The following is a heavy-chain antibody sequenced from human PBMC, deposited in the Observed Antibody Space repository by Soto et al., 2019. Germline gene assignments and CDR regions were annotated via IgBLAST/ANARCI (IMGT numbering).Heavy chain of an antibody. D-gene: IGHD3-9*01. CDR1: GYTFTSYG. Sequence: ASVKVSCKASGYTFTSYGISWVRQAPGQGLEWMGWISAYNGNTNYAQKLQGRVTMTTDTSTSTAYMELRSLRSDDTAVYYCERDVLTYYDILTGSHDAFDIWGQGTMVTVSS. V-gene: IGHV1-18*01. CDR2: ISAYNGNT. J-gene: IGHJ3*02. CDR3: ERDVLTYYDILTGSHDAFDI.